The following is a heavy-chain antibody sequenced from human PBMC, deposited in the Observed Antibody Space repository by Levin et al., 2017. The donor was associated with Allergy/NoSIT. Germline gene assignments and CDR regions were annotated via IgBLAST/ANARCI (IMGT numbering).Heavy chain of an antibody. Sequence: HSGGSLRLSCAASGFTFSTHGMHWVRQAPGKGLEWLAIIWYDGSNIHYADSVKGRFTISRDNSRSSLYLQMNSLRVEDTAVYYCARGVRVEGAGSVVTGRGYWGQGTLVTVSS. D-gene: IGHD3-9*01. V-gene: IGHV3-33*01. CDR3: ARGVRVEGAGSVVTGRGY. CDR1: GFTFSTHG. J-gene: IGHJ4*02. CDR2: IWYDGSNI.